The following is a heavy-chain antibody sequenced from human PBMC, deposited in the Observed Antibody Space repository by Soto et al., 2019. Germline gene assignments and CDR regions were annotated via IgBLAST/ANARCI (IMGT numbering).Heavy chain of an antibody. V-gene: IGHV1-69*01. CDR1: GGTFSSYA. CDR2: IIPIFGTA. D-gene: IGHD2-15*01. J-gene: IGHJ3*02. Sequence: QVQLVQSGAEVKKPGSSVKVSCKASGGTFSSYAISWVRQAPGQGREWMGGIIPIFGTANYAQKFQGRVTITADESTSTAYMELSSLRSEDTAVYYCARVSSSTYIVVVVAADDAFDIWGQGTMVTVSS. CDR3: ARVSSSTYIVVVVAADDAFDI.